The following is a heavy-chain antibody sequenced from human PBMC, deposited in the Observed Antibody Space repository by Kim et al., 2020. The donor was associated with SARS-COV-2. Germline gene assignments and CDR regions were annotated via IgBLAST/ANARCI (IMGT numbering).Heavy chain of an antibody. CDR2: IKSKTDGGTT. V-gene: IGHV3-15*01. J-gene: IGHJ6*02. Sequence: GGSLRLSCAASGFTFSNAWMSWVRQAPGKGLEWVGRIKSKTDGGTTDYAAPVKGRFTISRDDSKNTLYLQMNSLKTEDTAVYYCTTPRNLMVRGKREPYYGMDVWGQGTTVTVSS. CDR3: TTPRNLMVRGKREPYYGMDV. D-gene: IGHD3-10*01. CDR1: GFTFSNAW.